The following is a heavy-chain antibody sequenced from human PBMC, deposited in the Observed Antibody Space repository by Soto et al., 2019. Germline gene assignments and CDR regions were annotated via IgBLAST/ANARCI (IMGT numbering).Heavy chain of an antibody. J-gene: IGHJ4*02. CDR3: ARDIGSYAYGEGY. CDR1: GGSINSYW. V-gene: IGHV4-4*07. CDR2: VYSSGTT. D-gene: IGHD3-10*01. Sequence: PSETLSLTCYVSGGSINSYWWSWIRQPAGKGLEWIGRVYSSGTTDYNPSLNSRVTMSIETSKDQFSLKLSSVTAADTAVYYCARDIGSYAYGEGYWGQGIQVTVSS.